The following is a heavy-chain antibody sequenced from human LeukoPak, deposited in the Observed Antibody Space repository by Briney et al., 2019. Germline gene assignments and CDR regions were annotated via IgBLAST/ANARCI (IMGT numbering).Heavy chain of an antibody. D-gene: IGHD3-10*01. Sequence: GGSLRLSCAASGFTFNSYAMHWVRQTPGKGLEWVAVISYDGSNKLYADSVKGRFTISRDSSKNTLYLQMNSLRAEDTALYYCARDISRGSTIDYWGQGTLVTVSS. V-gene: IGHV3-30-3*01. J-gene: IGHJ4*02. CDR3: ARDISRGSTIDY. CDR1: GFTFNSYA. CDR2: ISYDGSNK.